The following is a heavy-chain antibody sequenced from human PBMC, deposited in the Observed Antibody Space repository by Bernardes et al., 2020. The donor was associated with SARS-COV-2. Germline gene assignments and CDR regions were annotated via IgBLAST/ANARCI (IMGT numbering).Heavy chain of an antibody. J-gene: IGHJ6*02. CDR3: AADPLGIGYYYYYGMDV. CDR1: GFTFTSPA. Sequence: SVKVPCKASGFTFTSPAMQWLRQARGQRLEWIGWICVVSVNTNYAQKLQERVTITRDMSTSTAYMELSSLRSEDTAVYYCAADPLGIGYYYYYGMDVWGQGTTVTVSS. V-gene: IGHV1-58*02. D-gene: IGHD7-27*01. CDR2: ICVVSVNT.